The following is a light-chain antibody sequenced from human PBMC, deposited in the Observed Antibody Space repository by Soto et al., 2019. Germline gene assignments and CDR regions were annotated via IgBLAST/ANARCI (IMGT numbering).Light chain of an antibody. J-gene: IGKJ2*01. CDR3: QQYNNWPPEYT. CDR2: GAS. CDR1: QSVSSN. Sequence: EIVMTQSPATLSVSPGERATLSCRASQSVSSNLAWYQQKPGQAPRLLIYGASIRATGIPVRFSGSGSGTEFTLNISSLQSEDFAVYYCQQYNNWPPEYTFGQGTKLEIK. V-gene: IGKV3D-15*01.